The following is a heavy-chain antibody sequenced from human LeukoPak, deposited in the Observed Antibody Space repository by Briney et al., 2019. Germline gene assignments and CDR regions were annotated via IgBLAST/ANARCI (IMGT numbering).Heavy chain of an antibody. Sequence: GGSLRLSCAASGFTFSSYGTHWVRQAPGKGLEWVTFIRYDGSNKSYADSVKGRFTISRDNSKNTLYLQMNSLRAEDTAVYYCAKDDRRSPGLGAFDYWGQGALVTVSS. CDR1: GFTFSSYG. D-gene: IGHD3/OR15-3a*01. CDR3: AKDDRRSPGLGAFDY. CDR2: IRYDGSNK. J-gene: IGHJ4*02. V-gene: IGHV3-30*02.